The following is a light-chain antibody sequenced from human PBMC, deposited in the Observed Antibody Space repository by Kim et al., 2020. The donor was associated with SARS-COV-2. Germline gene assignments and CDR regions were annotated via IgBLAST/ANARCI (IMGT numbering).Light chain of an antibody. Sequence: EIVMTQSPATLSLSPGERATPSCRASQSVSSNLAWYQQKPGQAPRLLIYGASTRATGIPARFSGSGSGTEFTLTISSLQSEDFAVYYCQQYNNWPPLTFGGGTKVEI. J-gene: IGKJ4*01. CDR2: GAS. V-gene: IGKV3-15*01. CDR3: QQYNNWPPLT. CDR1: QSVSSN.